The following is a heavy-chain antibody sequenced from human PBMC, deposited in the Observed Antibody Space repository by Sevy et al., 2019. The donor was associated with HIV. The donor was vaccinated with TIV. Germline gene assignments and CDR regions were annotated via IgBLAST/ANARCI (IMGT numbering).Heavy chain of an antibody. CDR1: GGSFSDYY. V-gene: IGHV4-34*01. D-gene: IGHD4-4*01. CDR3: ARGDDYSALDY. Sequence: SEPCPFTCAVYGGSFSDYYWTWIRQPPGKGLEWIGEINHSGSTNYSPSLKSRVTISVDTSKNQFSLKLSSVTAADTAVYYCARGDDYSALDYWGQGTLVTVSS. CDR2: INHSGST. J-gene: IGHJ4*02.